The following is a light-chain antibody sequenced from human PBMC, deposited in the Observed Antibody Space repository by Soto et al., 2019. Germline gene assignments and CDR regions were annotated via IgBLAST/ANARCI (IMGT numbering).Light chain of an antibody. V-gene: IGKV3-15*01. J-gene: IGKJ4*01. CDR2: GAS. CDR1: QSVSSN. Sequence: EIVMTQSPATLSVSPGERATLSCRASQSVSSNLAWYQQQPGQPPRLLIYGASTRATGIQASLSGSGSGTEFTFTISIMQTEDFAVYYCHQYNNWPLTFGGGTKVEIK. CDR3: HQYNNWPLT.